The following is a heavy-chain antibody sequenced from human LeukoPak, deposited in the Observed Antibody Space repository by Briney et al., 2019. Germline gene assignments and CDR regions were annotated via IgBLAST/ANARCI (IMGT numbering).Heavy chain of an antibody. CDR3: ARDSSPYGSGSYLDY. D-gene: IGHD3-10*01. Sequence: PGRSLRLSCAASGFTFSSYGMHWVRQAPGKGLEWVAVIWYDGSNKYYADSAKGRFTISRDNSKNTLYLQMNSLRAEDTAVYYCARDSSPYGSGSYLDYWGQGTLVTVSS. CDR1: GFTFSSYG. J-gene: IGHJ4*02. CDR2: IWYDGSNK. V-gene: IGHV3-33*01.